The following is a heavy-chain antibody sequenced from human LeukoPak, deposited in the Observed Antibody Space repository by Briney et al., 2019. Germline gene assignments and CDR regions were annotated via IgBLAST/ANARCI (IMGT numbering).Heavy chain of an antibody. CDR3: AKDPYSSWGYFDY. V-gene: IGHV3-30*18. D-gene: IGHD6-6*01. J-gene: IGHJ4*02. CDR1: GFTFSSYG. Sequence: GGSLRLSCAASGFTFSSYGMHWVRQAPGKGLEWVAVISYDGSNKYYADSVKGRFTISRDNSKNTLYLQMNSLRAEDTAVYYCAKDPYSSWGYFDYWGQGTLVTVSS. CDR2: ISYDGSNK.